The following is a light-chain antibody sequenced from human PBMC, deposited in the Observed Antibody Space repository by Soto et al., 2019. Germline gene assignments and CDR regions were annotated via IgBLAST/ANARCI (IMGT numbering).Light chain of an antibody. CDR2: AAS. CDR1: QSISSW. V-gene: IGKV1-39*01. Sequence: DIQMTQSPSTLSASVGDGVTITCRASQSISSWLAWYQQKPGKAPKLLIFAASSLQSGVPSRFSGSRSGPDFTLTISSLQPEDFAVYYCQQNYNTPPFTFGQGTKVDIK. CDR3: QQNYNTPPFT. J-gene: IGKJ2*01.